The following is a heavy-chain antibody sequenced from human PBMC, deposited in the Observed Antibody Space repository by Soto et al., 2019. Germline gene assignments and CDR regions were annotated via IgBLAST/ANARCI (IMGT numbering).Heavy chain of an antibody. J-gene: IGHJ4*02. Sequence: EVQLVESGGMLIQRGGSLRLSCSASGFPLSVYSMDWVRQAPGKGLEWLSHMRTSGSPIYYADSVKGRFTISRDNGQNSLYLQMNNLRDEDTAMYYCARWFLYNPFDHWGQGTLVTVSS. CDR1: GFPLSVYS. CDR3: ARWFLYNPFDH. V-gene: IGHV3-48*02. CDR2: MRTSGSPI. D-gene: IGHD1-20*01.